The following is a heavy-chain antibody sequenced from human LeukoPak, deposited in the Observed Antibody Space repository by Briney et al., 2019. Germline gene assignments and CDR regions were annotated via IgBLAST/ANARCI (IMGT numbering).Heavy chain of an antibody. CDR3: ARDGEFSGSDDFDY. J-gene: IGHJ4*02. Sequence: ASVKVSCKASGYTFSDYYMHWVRQVPGQGPEWMGWINPKSGDTKHAQKFQGRVTMTRDTSISTAYMELSSVRSDDTAVYYCARDGEFSGSDDFDYWGQGTLVTVSS. V-gene: IGHV1-2*02. D-gene: IGHD1-26*01. CDR2: INPKSGDT. CDR1: GYTFSDYY.